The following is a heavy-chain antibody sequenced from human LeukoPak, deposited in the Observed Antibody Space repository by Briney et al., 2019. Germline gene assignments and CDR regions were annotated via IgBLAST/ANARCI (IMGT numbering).Heavy chain of an antibody. Sequence: GGSLRRSCTASRFTFGDYDMIWFRQAPGKGLEWLGFIRSKAYGGTTEYAASVKSRFTISRDDSKSIAYLQMNSLKTEDTAVYYCTRALRWLQNTFDYWGQGPLVTVSS. V-gene: IGHV3-49*03. CDR1: RFTFGDYD. J-gene: IGHJ4*02. D-gene: IGHD5-24*01. CDR2: IRSKAYGGTT. CDR3: TRALRWLQNTFDY.